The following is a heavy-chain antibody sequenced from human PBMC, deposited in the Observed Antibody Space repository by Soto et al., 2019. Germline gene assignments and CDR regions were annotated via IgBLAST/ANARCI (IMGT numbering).Heavy chain of an antibody. CDR1: GFTFSSYS. Sequence: EVQLVESGGGLVQPGGSLRLSCTASGFTFSSYSMNWVRQAPGKGLEWVSYISSSSSNIYYADSVKGRFAISRDNAKNSLYLPTNNLRAKDTSVYYCARDRAEYCGGVSCNEFDSWGQGTLVTVSS. J-gene: IGHJ4*02. CDR3: ARDRAEYCGGVSCNEFDS. D-gene: IGHD2-15*01. V-gene: IGHV3-48*01. CDR2: ISSSSSNI.